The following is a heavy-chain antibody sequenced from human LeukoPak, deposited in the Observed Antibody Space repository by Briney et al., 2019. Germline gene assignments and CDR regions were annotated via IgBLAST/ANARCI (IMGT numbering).Heavy chain of an antibody. CDR2: INHSGST. J-gene: IGHJ3*02. CDR1: GGSFSGYY. CDR3: ATVRKLRFLEWPRDAFDI. V-gene: IGHV4-34*01. Sequence: SETLSLTCAVYGGSFSGYYWSWIRQPPGKGLEWIGEINHSGSTNYNPSLKSRVTISVDTSKNQFSLKLSSVTAADTAVYYCATVRKLRFLEWPRDAFDIWGQGTMVTVSS. D-gene: IGHD3-3*01.